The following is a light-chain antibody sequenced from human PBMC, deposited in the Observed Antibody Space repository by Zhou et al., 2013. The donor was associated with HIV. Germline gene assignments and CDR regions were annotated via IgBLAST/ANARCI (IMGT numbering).Light chain of an antibody. J-gene: IGKJ4*01. V-gene: IGKV2-28*01. CDR1: QSLLHKDGYNS. CDR3: FQRLEFPLT. Sequence: DIVMTQSPLSLSVISGEPASISCRSSQSLLHKDGYNSLAWYLQKPGQSPQLLIYMASTRASGVPDRFSGSGSGTDFTLKINNMESEDVGVYYCFQRLEFPLTFGGGTRLDIK. CDR2: MAS.